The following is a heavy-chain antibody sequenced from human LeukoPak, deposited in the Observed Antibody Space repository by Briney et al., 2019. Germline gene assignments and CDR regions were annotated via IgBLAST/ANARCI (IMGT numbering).Heavy chain of an antibody. Sequence: GGSLRLSCAASGFTFSDYYMSWIRQAPGKGLEWVSYISSSGSTIYYADSVKGRFTISRDNAKNSLYLQMNSLRAEDTAVYYCARDRLEMFDAFDIWGQGTMVTVSS. D-gene: IGHD5-24*01. V-gene: IGHV3-11*01. CDR3: ARDRLEMFDAFDI. CDR2: ISSSGSTI. J-gene: IGHJ3*02. CDR1: GFTFSDYY.